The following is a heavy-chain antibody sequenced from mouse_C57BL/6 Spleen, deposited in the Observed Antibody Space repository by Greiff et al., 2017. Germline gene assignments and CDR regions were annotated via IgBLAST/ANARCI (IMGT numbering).Heavy chain of an antibody. CDR1: GFTFGNYW. Sequence: EVQLVEPGGGLVQPGGSMKLSCVASGFTFGNYWMHWVRQSPEQGLEWVAQIRLKSDNYATHYAESVKGRFTISRDDSESSVYLQINNLRAEDTGIYYCTGYGGYIRGDYWGQGTLVTVSA. D-gene: IGHD2-3*01. CDR2: IRLKSDNYAT. V-gene: IGHV6-3*01. CDR3: TGYGGYIRGDY. J-gene: IGHJ3*01.